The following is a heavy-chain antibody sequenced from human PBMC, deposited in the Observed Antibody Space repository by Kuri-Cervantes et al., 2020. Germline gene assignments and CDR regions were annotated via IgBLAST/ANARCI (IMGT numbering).Heavy chain of an antibody. J-gene: IGHJ6*03. CDR2: ISWNSGSI. Sequence: GGSLRLSCAASGFTFDDYAMHWVRQAPGKGLEWVSGISWNSGSIGYADSVKGRFTISRDNAKNSLYLQMNSLRSEDTALYYCAKAAYYYYMDVWGKGTTVTVSS. CDR1: GFTFDDYA. CDR3: AKAAYYYYMDV. D-gene: IGHD2-15*01. V-gene: IGHV3-9*01.